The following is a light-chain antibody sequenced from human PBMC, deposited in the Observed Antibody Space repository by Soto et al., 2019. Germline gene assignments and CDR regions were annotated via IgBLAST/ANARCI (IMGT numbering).Light chain of an antibody. V-gene: IGKV1-39*01. CDR3: QQSYRTPYT. CDR1: QGISTY. Sequence: DIQMTQSPSSLSASVGDRVTITCRASQGISTYLIWYQQRPGKAPKLLMYAASNLVSGVPSRFSGSGSGTEFTLTISSLQPEDFATYYCQQSYRTPYTFGQGTKLETK. J-gene: IGKJ2*01. CDR2: AAS.